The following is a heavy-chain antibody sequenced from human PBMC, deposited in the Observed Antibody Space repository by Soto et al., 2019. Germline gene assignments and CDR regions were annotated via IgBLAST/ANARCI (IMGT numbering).Heavy chain of an antibody. J-gene: IGHJ4*02. CDR2: IDYRGST. CDR1: GGSISSSSYY. D-gene: IGHD6-19*01. V-gene: IGHV4-39*01. Sequence: QLQLQESGPGLVKPSETLSLTCTVSGGSISSSSYYWGWIRQPPGKGLEWIGSIDYRGSTYYNPTLKSRVTISVATCKNHVSLKLSSVTAADTAVYYCARWRSSGWVFDYWGQGTLVTVSS. CDR3: ARWRSSGWVFDY.